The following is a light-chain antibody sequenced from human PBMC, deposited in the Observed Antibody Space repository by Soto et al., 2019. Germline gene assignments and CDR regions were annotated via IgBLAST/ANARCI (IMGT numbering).Light chain of an antibody. CDR1: QDVRGG. CDR2: GAS. J-gene: IGKJ1*01. V-gene: IGKV3-15*01. Sequence: EIVLTQSPDTLSVSPGGSATLSCRASQDVRGGLAWYQQKPGQAPRLLIHGASTRTTGIPARFSGSGSGTDFTLTISSLPSEDSASYYCQQYDVWPLTFGQG. CDR3: QQYDVWPLT.